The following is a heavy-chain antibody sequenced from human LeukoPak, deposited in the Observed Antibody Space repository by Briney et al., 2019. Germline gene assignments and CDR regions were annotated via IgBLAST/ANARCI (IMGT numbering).Heavy chain of an antibody. V-gene: IGHV4-30-4*01. CDR3: ARGWFGEAHLFDY. CDR2: IYYSGST. CDR1: GGSISSGDYY. D-gene: IGHD3-10*01. J-gene: IGHJ4*02. Sequence: SQTLSLTCTVSGGSISSGDYYWSWIRQPPGKGLEWIGYIYYSGSTYYDPSLKSRVTISVDTSKNQFSLKLSSVTAADTAVYYCARGWFGEAHLFDYWGQGTLVTVSS.